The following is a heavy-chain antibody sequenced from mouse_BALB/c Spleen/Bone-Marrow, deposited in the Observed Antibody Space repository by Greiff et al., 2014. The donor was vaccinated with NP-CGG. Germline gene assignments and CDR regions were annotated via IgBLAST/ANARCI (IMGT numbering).Heavy chain of an antibody. CDR2: IYPGDGDT. CDR3: ARDGYGKRNYFDY. CDR1: GYAFSRSL. Sequence: QVQLKESGPELGKAGGSVKIFCKTSGYAFSRSLVNWGKQRAGQGLGGVGRIYPGDGDTNYNGQFKGKATLTADKSSSTAYMQLSSLTSVDSAVYFCARDGYGKRNYFDYWGQGTTLTVSS. J-gene: IGHJ2*01. V-gene: IGHV1-82*01. D-gene: IGHD2-1*01.